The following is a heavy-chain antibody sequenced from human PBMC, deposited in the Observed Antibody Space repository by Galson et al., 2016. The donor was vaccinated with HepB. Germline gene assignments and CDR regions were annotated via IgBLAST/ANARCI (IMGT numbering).Heavy chain of an antibody. V-gene: IGHV3-73*01. Sequence: SLRLSCAASGFTFSGSAMHWVRQASGKGLEWVGRIRSKANSYATAYAASVKGRFTISRDVSKNTAYLQMNSLKTEDTAVYYCTRGDVYDYGDFYNDYWGQGTLVTVSS. CDR3: TRGDVYDYGDFYNDY. CDR2: IRSKANSYAT. J-gene: IGHJ4*02. CDR1: GFTFSGSA. D-gene: IGHD4-17*01.